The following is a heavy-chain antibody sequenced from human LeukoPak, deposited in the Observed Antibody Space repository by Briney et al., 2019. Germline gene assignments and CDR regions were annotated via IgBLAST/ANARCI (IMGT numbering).Heavy chain of an antibody. Sequence: GGSLRLSCAASGFTFSSYSMNWVRQAPGKGLEWVAVISYDGSNKYYADSVKGRFTISRDNSKNTLYLQMNSLRAEDTAEYYCAKVVRPQSQWLVPFGYYYYMDVWGKGTTVTVSS. CDR1: GFTFSSYS. CDR2: ISYDGSNK. V-gene: IGHV3-30*18. CDR3: AKVVRPQSQWLVPFGYYYYMDV. D-gene: IGHD6-19*01. J-gene: IGHJ6*03.